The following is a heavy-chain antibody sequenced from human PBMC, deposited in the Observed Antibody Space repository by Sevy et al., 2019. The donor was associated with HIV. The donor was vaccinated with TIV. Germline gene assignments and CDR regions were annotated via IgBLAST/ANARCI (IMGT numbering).Heavy chain of an antibody. CDR3: VRQDLATAAPRPY. CDR2: INHSGNT. J-gene: IGHJ4*02. CDR1: GEPFSGYY. V-gene: IGHV4-34*01. D-gene: IGHD6-6*01. Sequence: SETLSLTCTVHGEPFSGYYWSWIRQPPGKGLEWIGEINHSGNTHYNPSLKSRVTLSVDTSKNHFSLKLSSVTAADTAVYYCVRQDLATAAPRPYWGQGSLVTVSS.